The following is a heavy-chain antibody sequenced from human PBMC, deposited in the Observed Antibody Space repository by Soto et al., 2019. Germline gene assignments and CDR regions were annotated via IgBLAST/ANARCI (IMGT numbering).Heavy chain of an antibody. CDR2: NSGSGGST. D-gene: IGHD4-17*01. CDR3: AKDQGDYVAIPDY. CDR1: GFTFSSYA. J-gene: IGHJ4*02. V-gene: IGHV3-23*01. Sequence: PGGPLRLSCAASGFTFSSYAMSWVRQAPGKALEWVSANSGSGGSTYYAESVKGRITISRENSKNTLYLQMNSLRAEDMAVYYCAKDQGDYVAIPDYWGQGTLVTVSS.